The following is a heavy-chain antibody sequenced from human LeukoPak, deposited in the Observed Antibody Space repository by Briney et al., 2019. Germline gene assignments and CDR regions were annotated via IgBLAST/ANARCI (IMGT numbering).Heavy chain of an antibody. CDR1: GYTFTGYY. CDR2: INPNSGGT. V-gene: IGHV1-2*02. CDR3: ARRSRRSDAFDI. Sequence: ASVKVSCKASGYTFTGYYMHWVRQASGQGLEWMGWINPNSGGTNYAQKFQGRVTMTRDTSISTAYMELSRLRSDDTAVYYCARRSRRSDAFDIWGQGTMVTVSS. D-gene: IGHD1-14*01. J-gene: IGHJ3*02.